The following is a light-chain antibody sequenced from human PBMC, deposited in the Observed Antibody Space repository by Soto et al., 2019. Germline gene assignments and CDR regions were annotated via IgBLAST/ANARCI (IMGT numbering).Light chain of an antibody. Sequence: EVVLTQSPGTLSLSPGERAILSCRASQSISNGYLAWFQQKPGQPPRLLIYYISKRATGIPDRFSGSGSGTDFTLTISRLEPADFAVYFCQQSGASPETFGQGTKLEIK. J-gene: IGKJ2*01. V-gene: IGKV3-20*01. CDR2: YIS. CDR3: QQSGASPET. CDR1: QSISNGY.